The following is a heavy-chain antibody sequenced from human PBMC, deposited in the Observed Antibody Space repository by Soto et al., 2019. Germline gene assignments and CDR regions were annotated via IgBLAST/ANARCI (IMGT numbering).Heavy chain of an antibody. D-gene: IGHD4-17*01. Sequence: GGSLRLSCAASGFIFSSYAMNWVRQAPGKGLEWVSAISSSGDGAFYAESVRGRFTIARDKSINTLYLQMRSLRPEDTAVYYCAYPRGYGVLDAVDIWGQGTMVTVSS. V-gene: IGHV3-23*01. CDR1: GFIFSSYA. CDR2: ISSSGDGA. J-gene: IGHJ3*02. CDR3: AYPRGYGVLDAVDI.